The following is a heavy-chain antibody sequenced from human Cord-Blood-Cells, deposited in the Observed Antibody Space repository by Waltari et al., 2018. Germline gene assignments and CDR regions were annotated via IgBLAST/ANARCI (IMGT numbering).Heavy chain of an antibody. CDR3: ARDFRYSSSWYGDWFDP. V-gene: IGHV3-7*01. J-gene: IGHJ5*02. CDR2: IKQDGSEK. CDR1: GFTFSSYW. Sequence: LVQPGGSLRLSCAASGFTFSSYWMSWVRQAPGKGLEWVANIKQDGSEKYYVDSVKGRFTISRDNAKNSLYLQMNSLRAEDTAVYYCARDFRYSSSWYGDWFDPWGQGTLVTVSS. D-gene: IGHD6-13*01.